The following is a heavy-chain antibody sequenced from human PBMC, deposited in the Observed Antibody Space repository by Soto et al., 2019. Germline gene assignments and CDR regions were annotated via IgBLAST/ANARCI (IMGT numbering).Heavy chain of an antibody. CDR1: GGSISSYY. CDR2: IYYSGST. Sequence: SETLSLTCTVSGGSISSYYWSWIRQPPGKGLEWIGYIYYSGSTNYNPSLKSRVTISVDTSKNQFSLKLSSVTAADTAVYYCARDHRSTSIAARSAFDIWGQGTMVTVSS. D-gene: IGHD6-6*01. V-gene: IGHV4-59*01. J-gene: IGHJ3*02. CDR3: ARDHRSTSIAARSAFDI.